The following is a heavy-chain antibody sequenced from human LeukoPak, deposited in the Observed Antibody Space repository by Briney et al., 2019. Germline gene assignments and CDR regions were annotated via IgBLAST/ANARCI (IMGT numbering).Heavy chain of an antibody. CDR1: GGSFSGYY. J-gene: IGHJ3*02. D-gene: IGHD3-22*01. Sequence: PSETLSLTCAVYGGSFSGYYWSWIRQPPGKGLEWIGEINHSGSTNYNPSLKSRVTISVDTSKNQFSLKLSSVTAADTAVYYCARDYYDNRGEAFDIWGLGTMVTVSS. V-gene: IGHV4-34*01. CDR2: INHSGST. CDR3: ARDYYDNRGEAFDI.